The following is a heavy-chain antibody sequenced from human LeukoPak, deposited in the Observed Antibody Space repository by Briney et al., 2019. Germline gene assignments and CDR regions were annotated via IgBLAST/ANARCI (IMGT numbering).Heavy chain of an antibody. D-gene: IGHD3-10*01. CDR1: GGSFSGYY. J-gene: IGHJ4*02. Sequence: PSETLSLTCAVYGGSFSGYYWSWIRQPPGKGLEWTGEINHSGSTNYNPSLKSRVTISVDTSKNQFSLKLSSVTAADTAVYYCARMARVYGSGSYYGFDYWGQGTLVTVSS. V-gene: IGHV4-34*01. CDR2: INHSGST. CDR3: ARMARVYGSGSYYGFDY.